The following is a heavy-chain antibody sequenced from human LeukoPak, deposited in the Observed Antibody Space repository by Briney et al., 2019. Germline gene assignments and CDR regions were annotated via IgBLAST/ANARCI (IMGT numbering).Heavy chain of an antibody. CDR1: GFTFTNCG. Sequence: GGSLRLSCAASGFTFTNCGMHWVRQAPGKGLEWVAVISYDGSNQYYADSVRGRFTISRDNSNNTLYLQMNSLRVEDTAVYYCAKDLFFGVTGIDYWGQGTLVSVSS. D-gene: IGHD3-3*01. CDR2: ISYDGSNQ. J-gene: IGHJ4*02. V-gene: IGHV3-30*18. CDR3: AKDLFFGVTGIDY.